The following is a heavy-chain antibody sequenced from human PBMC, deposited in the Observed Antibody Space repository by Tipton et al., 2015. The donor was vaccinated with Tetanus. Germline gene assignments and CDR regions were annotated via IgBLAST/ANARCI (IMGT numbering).Heavy chain of an antibody. Sequence: TLSLTCNVSGGSITKDYWSWIRQSPGKTLEWIGYIPHSGSPNYNPSLKSRATVSVDTSKNQFSLDLTSVTAADTGVYYCAGSQWLDGFIFDYWGQGSLVAVS. J-gene: IGHJ4*02. CDR1: GGSITKDY. CDR3: AGSQWLDGFIFDY. V-gene: IGHV4-59*01. D-gene: IGHD6-19*01. CDR2: IPHSGSP.